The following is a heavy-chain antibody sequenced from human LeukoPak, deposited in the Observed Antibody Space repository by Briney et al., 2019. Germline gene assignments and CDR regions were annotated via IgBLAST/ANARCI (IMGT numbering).Heavy chain of an antibody. J-gene: IGHJ4*02. CDR3: ARGSQVDDFWSGYRAPLDY. Sequence: PGGSLRLSCAASGFTFSSYAMSWVRQPPGKGLEWIGTIYYSGSAYYNPSLKTQVTISVDTSKNQFSLKLSSVTAADTAVYFCARGSQVDDFWSGYRAPLDYWGQGTLVTVSS. CDR1: GFTFSSYA. V-gene: IGHV4-39*01. D-gene: IGHD3-3*01. CDR2: IYYSGSA.